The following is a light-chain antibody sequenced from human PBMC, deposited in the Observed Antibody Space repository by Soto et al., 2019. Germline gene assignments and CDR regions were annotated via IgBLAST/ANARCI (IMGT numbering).Light chain of an antibody. Sequence: EIVLTQSPGTLSLSPGERATLSCRASQSVSSTYLAWYQQKPGQAPRLLIYGASSRAIGIPDRFSGSGSGTDFTLTISRLEPADLAVYYCQQYGNSPWTFGQGTKVEIK. CDR1: QSVSSTY. CDR3: QQYGNSPWT. J-gene: IGKJ1*01. CDR2: GAS. V-gene: IGKV3-20*01.